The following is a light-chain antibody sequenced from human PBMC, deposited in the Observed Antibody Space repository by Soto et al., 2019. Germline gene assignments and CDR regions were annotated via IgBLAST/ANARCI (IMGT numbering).Light chain of an antibody. V-gene: IGLV2-23*02. CDR3: CSYAGSSTYV. Sequence: QSVLTQPASVSGSPGQSITISCTGTSSDVGSYNLVSWYQQYPGKAPKLMIYEVNKRPSGVSNRLSGSKSGNTASPTISGLQAEDEADYYCCSYAGSSTYVFGTGTKVTVL. CDR1: SSDVGSYNL. J-gene: IGLJ1*01. CDR2: EVN.